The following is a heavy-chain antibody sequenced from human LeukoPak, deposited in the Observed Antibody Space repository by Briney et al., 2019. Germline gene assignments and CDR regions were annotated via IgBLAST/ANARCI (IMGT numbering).Heavy chain of an antibody. CDR2: ISNSGST. CDR1: GASINNYH. D-gene: IGHD2-15*01. CDR3: ARSPLRVVVVAASKRGHLYMDV. V-gene: IGHV4-59*13. Sequence: SETLSLICRVSGASINNYHWGWIRLYPGKGLEWIGFISNSGSTYYSASLKSRVTISVDTSKNHFSLNLRSVTAADTALYYCARSPLRVVVVAASKRGHLYMDVWGKGTTVTVSS. J-gene: IGHJ6*03.